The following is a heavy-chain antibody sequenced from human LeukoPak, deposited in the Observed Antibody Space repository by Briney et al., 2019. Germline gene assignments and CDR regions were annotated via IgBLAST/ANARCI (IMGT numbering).Heavy chain of an antibody. CDR3: ARTVVVTATADYFDH. V-gene: IGHV3-53*01. D-gene: IGHD2-15*01. J-gene: IGHJ4*02. Sequence: GGSLRLSCAASGLTVSSNYMSWVRQAPGKGLEWVSVLYSDGSAYYADSVKGRFSISRDNSQNTLYLQMNGLRAEDTAVYCCARTVVVTATADYFDHWGQGTLVTVSS. CDR1: GLTVSSNY. CDR2: LYSDGSA.